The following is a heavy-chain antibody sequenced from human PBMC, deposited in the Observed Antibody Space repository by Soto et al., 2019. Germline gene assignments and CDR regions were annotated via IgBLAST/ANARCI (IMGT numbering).Heavy chain of an antibody. CDR3: AKGGGMTTVTNFDY. Sequence: GGSLRLSCAASGFTFSSYGMHWVRQAPGKGLEWVAVISYDGSNKYYADSVKGRFTISRDNSKNTLYLQMNSLRAEDTAVYYCAKGGGMTTVTNFDYWGQGTLVTVSS. CDR2: ISYDGSNK. V-gene: IGHV3-30*18. J-gene: IGHJ4*02. CDR1: GFTFSSYG. D-gene: IGHD4-4*01.